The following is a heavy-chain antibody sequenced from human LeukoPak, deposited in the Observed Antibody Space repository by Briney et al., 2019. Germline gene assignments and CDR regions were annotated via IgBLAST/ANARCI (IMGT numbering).Heavy chain of an antibody. V-gene: IGHV3-23*01. CDR1: GFTFSSYA. CDR2: ISGSGGGT. Sequence: QPGGSLRLSCEASGFTFSSYAMSWVRQAPGKGLEWVSAISGSGGGTYYADSVKGRFTISRDSSKITLYLQMNSLRAEDTGVYYCAKDRVVVPPAHWFFDLWGRGTLVTVSS. D-gene: IGHD2-2*01. CDR3: AKDRVVVPPAHWFFDL. J-gene: IGHJ2*01.